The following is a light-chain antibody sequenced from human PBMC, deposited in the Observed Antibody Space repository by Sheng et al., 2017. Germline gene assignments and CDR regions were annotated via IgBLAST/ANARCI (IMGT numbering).Light chain of an antibody. CDR3: QHYDKWPLP. CDR1: QSVNSK. CDR2: YI. J-gene: IGKJ4*01. V-gene: IGKV3-15*01. Sequence: EIVMTQSPATLSVSPGGERATLSCRASQSVNSKLACTSRNLAXLPGSHLWYIHQGHWYPSQVSGSGXGTEFTLTISSLQSEDFAVYYCQHYDKWPLPFGGGTKVEIK.